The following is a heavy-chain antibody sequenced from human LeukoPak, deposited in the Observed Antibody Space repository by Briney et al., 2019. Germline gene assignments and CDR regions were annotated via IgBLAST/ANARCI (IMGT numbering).Heavy chain of an antibody. CDR2: IGPTGSDT. Sequence: GGALRLSCAAPGFKFSDHYMTWIRRAPGKGLEYISYIGPTGSDTKYADSVKGRFTISRDNAKSSLYLQMNSLRAEDTAVYYCARTARWPDFWGQGTLVTVSS. V-gene: IGHV3-11*03. CDR3: ARTARWPDF. J-gene: IGHJ4*02. CDR1: GFKFSDHY. D-gene: IGHD2-21*02.